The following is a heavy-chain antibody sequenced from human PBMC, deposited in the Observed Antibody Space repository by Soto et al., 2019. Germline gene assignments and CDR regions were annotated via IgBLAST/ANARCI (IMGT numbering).Heavy chain of an antibody. CDR3: ARSNGMIVVVIEYFDY. V-gene: IGHV1-2*02. CDR2: INPNSGGT. CDR1: GYTFTSYG. J-gene: IGHJ4*02. Sequence: ASVKVSCKASGYTFTSYGISWVRQAPGQGLEWMGWINPNSGGTNYAQKFQGRVTMTRDTSISTAYMELSRLRSDDTAVYYCARSNGMIVVVIEYFDYWGQGTLVTVSS. D-gene: IGHD3-22*01.